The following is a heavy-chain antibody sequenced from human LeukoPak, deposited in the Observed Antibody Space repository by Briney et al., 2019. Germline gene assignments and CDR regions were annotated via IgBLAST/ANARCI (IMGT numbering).Heavy chain of an antibody. V-gene: IGHV3-23*01. J-gene: IGHJ4*02. D-gene: IGHD3-10*01. CDR1: GSTFSIYA. CDR3: VREVGSSGAY. Sequence: PGGSLRLSCAASGSTFSIYAIIWVRQAPGKGLESVSSITGNGGRTFYTDSVKGRFTISRDNSKNTVFLQMNNLRVDDTALYYCVREVGSSGAYWGQGTLVTVSS. CDR2: ITGNGGRT.